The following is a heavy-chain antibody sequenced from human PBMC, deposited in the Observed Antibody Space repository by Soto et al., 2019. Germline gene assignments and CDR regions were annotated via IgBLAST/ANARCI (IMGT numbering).Heavy chain of an antibody. D-gene: IGHD3-10*01. J-gene: IGHJ6*02. Sequence: RGSLRLSCAASGFTFSDYYMAWIRQAPGKGLEWLSYISSSSSYTNYADSVEGRFTISRDNAKNSLYLQMNSLRAEDTAVYYCARVPYYYTSGTDYGLDVWGQGTTVTVSS. CDR1: GFTFSDYY. CDR3: ARVPYYYTSGTDYGLDV. CDR2: ISSSSSYT. V-gene: IGHV3-11*06.